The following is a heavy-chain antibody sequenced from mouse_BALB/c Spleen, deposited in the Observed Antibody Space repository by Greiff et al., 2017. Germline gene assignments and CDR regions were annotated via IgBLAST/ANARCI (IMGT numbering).Heavy chain of an antibody. CDR2: IDPANGNT. D-gene: IGHD1-1*01. V-gene: IGHV14-3*02. J-gene: IGHJ3*01. Sequence: VQLQQSGAELVKPGASVKLSCTASGFNIKDTYMHWVKQRPEQGLEWIGRIDPANGNTKYDPKIQGKATITADTSSNPAYLQLSSLTSEGTAVYYCASLNYYGSSPFAYWGQGTLVTVSA. CDR1: GFNIKDTY. CDR3: ASLNYYGSSPFAY.